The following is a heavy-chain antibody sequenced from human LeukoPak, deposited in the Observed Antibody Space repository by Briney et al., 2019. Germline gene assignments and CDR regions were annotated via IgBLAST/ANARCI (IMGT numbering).Heavy chain of an antibody. Sequence: SETLSLTCTVSGGSISSYYWSWIRQPPGKGLEWIGYIYYSGSTNYNPSLKSRVTISVDTSKNQFSLKLSSVTAADTAVYYCASPNYYDSSGPTRPTDYWGQGTLVTVSS. D-gene: IGHD3-22*01. CDR2: IYYSGST. J-gene: IGHJ4*02. CDR1: GGSISSYY. CDR3: ASPNYYDSSGPTRPTDY. V-gene: IGHV4-59*08.